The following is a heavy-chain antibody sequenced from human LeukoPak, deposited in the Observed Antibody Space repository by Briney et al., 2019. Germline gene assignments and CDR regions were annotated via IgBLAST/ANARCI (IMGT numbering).Heavy chain of an antibody. CDR2: INPNSGGT. J-gene: IGHJ6*04. CDR3: ARDSPRTTMVRGSLFGMDV. Sequence: WASVKVSCKASGYTFTGYYMHWVRQAPGQGLEWMGWINPNSGGTNYAQKFQGRVTMTRDTSISTAYMELSRLRSDDTAVYYCARDSPRTTMVRGSLFGMDVWGKGTTVTVSS. CDR1: GYTFTGYY. D-gene: IGHD3-10*01. V-gene: IGHV1-2*02.